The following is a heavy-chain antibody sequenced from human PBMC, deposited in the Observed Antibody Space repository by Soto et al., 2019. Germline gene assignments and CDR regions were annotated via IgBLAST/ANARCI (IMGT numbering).Heavy chain of an antibody. V-gene: IGHV3-30*18. Sequence: QVQLVESGGGVVQPGRSLRLSCAASGFTFSSYGMHWVRQAPGKGLEWVAVISYDGSNKYYADSVKGRFTISRDNSKNTLYLQRNSLRAEDTAVYYCAKLSGWYHTYFDYWGQGTLVTVSS. J-gene: IGHJ4*02. D-gene: IGHD6-19*01. CDR2: ISYDGSNK. CDR1: GFTFSSYG. CDR3: AKLSGWYHTYFDY.